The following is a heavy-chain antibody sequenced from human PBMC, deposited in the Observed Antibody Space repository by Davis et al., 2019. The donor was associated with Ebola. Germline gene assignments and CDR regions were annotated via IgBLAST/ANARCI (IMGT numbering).Heavy chain of an antibody. D-gene: IGHD3-22*01. J-gene: IGHJ4*02. CDR3: ARDPPREEYYDSSGYYY. CDR2: IGTNTLYT. CDR1: GFTFSDYY. V-gene: IGHV3-11*05. Sequence: GESLKISCAASGFTFSDYYMTWIRQAPGKGLEWLSYIGTNTLYTNYADSVKGRFTISRDNAKNFLYLQMNSLRAEDTAVYYCARDPPREEYYDSSGYYYWGQGTLVTVSS.